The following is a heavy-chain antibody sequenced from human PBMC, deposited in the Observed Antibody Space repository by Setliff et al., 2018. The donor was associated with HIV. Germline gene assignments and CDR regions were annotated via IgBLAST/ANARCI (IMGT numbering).Heavy chain of an antibody. V-gene: IGHV1-3*03. J-gene: IGHJ4*02. CDR3: ARSFYDSSGYYLLHFDY. CDR2: IKAGNGNT. CDR1: GYTFTTYA. D-gene: IGHD3-22*01. Sequence: ASVKVSCKASGYTFTTYAMHWVRQAPGQRLEWMGWIKAGNGNTKYSQEFQGRVTITRDTSASTAYMELSSLRSEDMAVYYCARSFYDSSGYYLLHFDYWGQGPLVTVSS.